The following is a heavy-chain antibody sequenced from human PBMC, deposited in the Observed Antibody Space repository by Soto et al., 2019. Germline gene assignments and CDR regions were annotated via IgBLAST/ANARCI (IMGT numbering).Heavy chain of an antibody. CDR1: GFTVSSNY. J-gene: IGHJ3*02. D-gene: IGHD3-22*01. CDR2: IYSGGST. V-gene: IGHV3-53*01. CDR3: ARGMYYYDSSGYFDAFDI. Sequence: GGSLSLSCAASGFTVSSNYMSWVRQAPGKGLEWVSVIYSGGSTYYADSVKGRFTISRDNSKNTLYLQMNSLRAEDTAVYYCARGMYYYDSSGYFDAFDIWGQGTMVTVSS.